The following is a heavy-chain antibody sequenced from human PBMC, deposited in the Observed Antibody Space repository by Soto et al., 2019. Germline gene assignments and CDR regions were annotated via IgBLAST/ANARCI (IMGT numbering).Heavy chain of an antibody. CDR1: GYTFTSYY. CDR3: ASTFRSRTDSNALHYYYYYGMDV. CDR2: INPSGGST. D-gene: IGHD1-1*01. J-gene: IGHJ6*02. Sequence: ASVKVSCKASGYTFTSYYMHWVRQAPGQGLEWMGIINPSGGSTSYAQKFQGRVTMTRDTSTSTVYMELSSLRSEDTAVYYCASTFRSRTDSNALHYYYYYGMDVWGQGTTVTVS. V-gene: IGHV1-46*01.